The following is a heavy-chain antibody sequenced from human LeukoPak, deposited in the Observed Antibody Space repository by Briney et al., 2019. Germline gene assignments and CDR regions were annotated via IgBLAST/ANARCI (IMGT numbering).Heavy chain of an antibody. J-gene: IGHJ6*03. V-gene: IGHV1-69*13. CDR2: IIPIFGTA. D-gene: IGHD3-3*01. Sequence: ASVKVSCKASGGTFSSYAISWVRQAPGQGLEWMGGIIPIFGTANYAQKFQGRVTITADESTSTAYMELSSLRSEDTAVYYCARSPPDYDFWSGYSIYYYYYMDVWGKGTAVTVSS. CDR1: GGTFSSYA. CDR3: ARSPPDYDFWSGYSIYYYYYMDV.